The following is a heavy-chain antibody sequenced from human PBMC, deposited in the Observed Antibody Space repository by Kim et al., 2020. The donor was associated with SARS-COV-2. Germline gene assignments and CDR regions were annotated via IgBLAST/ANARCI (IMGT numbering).Heavy chain of an antibody. Sequence: SETLSLTCTVSGGSISSSSYYWGWIRQPPGKGLEWIGSMYYSGSTYYNPSLKSRVTISVDTSKNQFSLKLSSVTAADTAVYYCARDISPYGSGSYYRYNWFDPWGQGTLVTVSS. V-gene: IGHV4-39*07. D-gene: IGHD3-10*01. CDR1: GGSISSSSYY. CDR2: MYYSGST. J-gene: IGHJ5*02. CDR3: ARDISPYGSGSYYRYNWFDP.